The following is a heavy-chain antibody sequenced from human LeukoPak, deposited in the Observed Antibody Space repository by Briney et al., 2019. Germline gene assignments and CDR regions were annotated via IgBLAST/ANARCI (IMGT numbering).Heavy chain of an antibody. CDR3: TREKDCADGICHED. Sequence: GASVKVSCKASGHTFTSHDINWVRQATGLGLEWLGWMSPKSGNTGYAQKFQGRVTMTRDTSISTAYMELSSLRFDDTAVYFCTREKDCADGICHEDWGQGTLVTVSS. CDR2: MSPKSGNT. V-gene: IGHV1-8*01. J-gene: IGHJ4*02. CDR1: GHTFTSHD. D-gene: IGHD2-8*01.